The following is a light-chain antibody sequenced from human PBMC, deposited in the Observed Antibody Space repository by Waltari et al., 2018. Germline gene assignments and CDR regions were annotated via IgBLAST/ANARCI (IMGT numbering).Light chain of an antibody. V-gene: IGKV1-39*01. Sequence: DIQMTQSPSSLSASVGDRVTIACRASQNIDNYLSWYHQKPGEAPRILIFSASSPHSGVPSRFTGSGSETDFALTIGGLQPEDSGIYYCQQSYNDPTTFGQGTRVQV. CDR1: QNIDNY. J-gene: IGKJ1*01. CDR3: QQSYNDPTT. CDR2: SAS.